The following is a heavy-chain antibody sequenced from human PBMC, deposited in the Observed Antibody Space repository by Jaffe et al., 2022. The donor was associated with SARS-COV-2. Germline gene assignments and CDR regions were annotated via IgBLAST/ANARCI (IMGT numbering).Heavy chain of an antibody. CDR1: GFTFSSYS. CDR2: ISSSSSTI. D-gene: IGHD6-19*01. CDR3: AREGGWGLSGY. J-gene: IGHJ4*02. Sequence: EVQLVESGGGLVQPGGSLRLSCAASGFTFSSYSMNWVRQAPGKGLEWVSYISSSSSTIYYADSVKGRFTISRDNAKNSLYLQMNSLRAEDTAVYYCAREGGWGLSGYWGQGTLVTVSS. V-gene: IGHV3-48*01.